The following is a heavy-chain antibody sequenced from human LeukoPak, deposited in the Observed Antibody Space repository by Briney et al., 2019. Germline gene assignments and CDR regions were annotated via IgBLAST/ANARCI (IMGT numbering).Heavy chain of an antibody. V-gene: IGHV3-23*01. D-gene: IGHD6-19*01. CDR3: AKDRLSIAVAGTDWFDP. Sequence: PGGSLRLSCAAPGFTFSSYAMSWVRQAPGKGLEWVSAISGSGGSTYYADSVKGRFTISRDNSKNTLYLQMNSLRAEDTAVYYCAKDRLSIAVAGTDWFDPWGQGTLVTVSS. J-gene: IGHJ5*02. CDR2: ISGSGGST. CDR1: GFTFSSYA.